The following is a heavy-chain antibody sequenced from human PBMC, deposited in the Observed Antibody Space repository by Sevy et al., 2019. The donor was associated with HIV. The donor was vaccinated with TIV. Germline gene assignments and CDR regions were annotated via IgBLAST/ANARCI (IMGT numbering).Heavy chain of an antibody. Sequence: GGCLRLSCAASGFTLDDYAMHWVRQAPGKGLEWVSGISWNSGSIGYADSVKGRFTISGDNAKNSLYLQMNSLRAEDTALCYCANDLYCSGGSCYSDYYGMDVWGQGTSVFVSS. CDR3: ANDLYCSGGSCYSDYYGMDV. J-gene: IGHJ6*02. V-gene: IGHV3-9*01. CDR2: ISWNSGSI. CDR1: GFTLDDYA. D-gene: IGHD2-15*01.